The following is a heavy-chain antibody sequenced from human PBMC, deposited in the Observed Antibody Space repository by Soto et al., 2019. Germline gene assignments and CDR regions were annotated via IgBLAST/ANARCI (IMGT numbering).Heavy chain of an antibody. V-gene: IGHV3-9*01. Sequence: DVQLVESGGGLVQPGRSLRLSCAASGFTFDDYAMHWVRQAPGKGLEWVSGISWNSGSIGYADSVKGRFTISRDNAKNSLYLQMNSLRAEDTALYYCARSQGIFGVVIPNWFDPWGQGTLVTVSS. CDR1: GFTFDDYA. D-gene: IGHD3-3*01. CDR2: ISWNSGSI. CDR3: ARSQGIFGVVIPNWFDP. J-gene: IGHJ5*02.